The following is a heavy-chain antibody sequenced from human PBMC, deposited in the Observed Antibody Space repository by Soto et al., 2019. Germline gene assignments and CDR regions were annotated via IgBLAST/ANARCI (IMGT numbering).Heavy chain of an antibody. CDR1: GFTVSSYA. Sequence: GGSLRLSCAASGFTVSSYAMHWVRQAPGKGLEWVAVISYDGSNKYYADSVKGRFTISRDNSKNTLYLQMNSLRAEDTAVYYCARDYDFWSGLFPDYWGQGTLVTVSS. CDR2: ISYDGSNK. V-gene: IGHV3-30-3*01. CDR3: ARDYDFWSGLFPDY. D-gene: IGHD3-3*01. J-gene: IGHJ4*02.